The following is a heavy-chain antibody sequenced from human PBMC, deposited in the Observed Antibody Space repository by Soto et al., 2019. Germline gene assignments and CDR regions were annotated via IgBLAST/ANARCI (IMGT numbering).Heavy chain of an antibody. D-gene: IGHD3-3*01. CDR2: IRSKAYGGTT. Sequence: GSLRLSCTASGFTFGDYAMSWVRQAPGKGLEWVGFIRSKAYGGTTEYAASVKGRFTISRDDSKSIAYLQMNSLKTEDTAVYYCTREMEPYYDFWSGYYKTYYYYGMDVWGQGTTVTVSS. V-gene: IGHV3-49*04. CDR3: TREMEPYYDFWSGYYKTYYYYGMDV. J-gene: IGHJ6*02. CDR1: GFTFGDYA.